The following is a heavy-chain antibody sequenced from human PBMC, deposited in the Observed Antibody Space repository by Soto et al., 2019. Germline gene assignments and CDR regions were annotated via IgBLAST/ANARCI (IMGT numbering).Heavy chain of an antibody. Sequence: QVQLVESGGGVVQPGRSLRLSCAASGFTLSSYTMYWVRQAPGKGLEWEASTSSDGINEYYADSAKGRFTISRDNSKNTLFVQMNSLRAEDSAMYFCARERSLAVAAPGYWGQGTLVTVSS. CDR2: TSSDGINE. V-gene: IGHV3-30-3*01. D-gene: IGHD6-19*01. J-gene: IGHJ4*02. CDR3: ARERSLAVAAPGY. CDR1: GFTLSSYT.